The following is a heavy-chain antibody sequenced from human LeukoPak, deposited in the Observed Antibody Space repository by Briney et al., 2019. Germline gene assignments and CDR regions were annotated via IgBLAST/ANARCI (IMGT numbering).Heavy chain of an antibody. V-gene: IGHV4-59*08. CDR1: GGSISSYF. Sequence: SETLSLTCTVSGGSISSYFWSWIRQPPGKGLEWIGYIYYSGSTNYNPSLKSRVTMSVDTSKNQFSLKLSSMTAADTAIYYCARQVTAAAGTNWFDPWGQGTLVTVSS. D-gene: IGHD6-13*01. J-gene: IGHJ5*02. CDR2: IYYSGST. CDR3: ARQVTAAAGTNWFDP.